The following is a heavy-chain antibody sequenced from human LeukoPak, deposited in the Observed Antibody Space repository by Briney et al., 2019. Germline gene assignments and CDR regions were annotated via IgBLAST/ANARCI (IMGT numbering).Heavy chain of an antibody. CDR1: GFTFSTYW. Sequence: GGSLRLSCVASGFTFSTYWMIWVRQAPGKGLEWVANIKYDGSEKYYVDSVKGRFTISRDNAKNSLYLQMNSLRAEDTAVYYCARDSGLSGYDLLDYWGQGTLVTVSS. J-gene: IGHJ4*02. CDR3: ARDSGLSGYDLLDY. CDR2: IKYDGSEK. V-gene: IGHV3-7*01. D-gene: IGHD5-12*01.